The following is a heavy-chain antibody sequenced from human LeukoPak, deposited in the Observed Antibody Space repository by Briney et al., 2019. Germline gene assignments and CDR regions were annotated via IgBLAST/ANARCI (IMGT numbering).Heavy chain of an antibody. J-gene: IGHJ4*02. V-gene: IGHV3-30*02. CDR2: IRYDGSNK. CDR1: GFTFSSYG. Sequence: GGSLRLSCAASGFTFSSYGMHWVRQAPGKGLEWAAFIRYDGSNKYYADSVKGRFTISRDNSKNTLYLQMNSLRAEDTAVYYCAAVDTAMVDYWGQGTLVTVSS. D-gene: IGHD5-18*01. CDR3: AAVDTAMVDY.